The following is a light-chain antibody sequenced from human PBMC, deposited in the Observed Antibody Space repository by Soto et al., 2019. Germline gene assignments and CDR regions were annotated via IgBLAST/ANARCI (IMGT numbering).Light chain of an antibody. CDR2: GAS. V-gene: IGKV3-15*01. CDR1: QSVSNN. Sequence: EIVMTQSPATLSVSPGERATLSCRASQSVSNNLAWYQKKPGQAPRLLIYGASTRATGIPARFSGSGSGTEFTLTISSLQSEDFAVYYCQQYNTWPPLTFGGGTKVDIK. J-gene: IGKJ4*01. CDR3: QQYNTWPPLT.